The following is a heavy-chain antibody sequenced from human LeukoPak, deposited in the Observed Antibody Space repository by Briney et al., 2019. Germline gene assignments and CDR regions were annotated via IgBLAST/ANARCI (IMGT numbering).Heavy chain of an antibody. Sequence: TGGSLRLSCTVSGFTVSSNSWSWVRQAPGKGLEWVSGINASGGGTYYADSVKGRFTISRDNSKNTLYLQMNSLRVEDTAVYYCAKAGSIRFDYWGQGTLVTVSS. J-gene: IGHJ4*02. CDR3: AKAGSIRFDY. D-gene: IGHD1-26*01. CDR2: INASGGGT. CDR1: GFTVSSNS. V-gene: IGHV3-23*01.